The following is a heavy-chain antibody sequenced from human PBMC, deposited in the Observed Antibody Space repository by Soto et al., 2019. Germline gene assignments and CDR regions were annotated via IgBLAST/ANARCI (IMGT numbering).Heavy chain of an antibody. Sequence: GGSLRLSCAASGFTFSDYYMSWIRQAPGKGLEWVSYISSSGSTIYYADSVKGRFTISRDNAKNSLYLQMNSLRAEDTAVYYCARTYYYGSGSYYISYYMDVWGKGTTVTVSS. J-gene: IGHJ6*03. CDR3: ARTYYYGSGSYYISYYMDV. CDR1: GFTFSDYY. V-gene: IGHV3-11*01. D-gene: IGHD3-10*01. CDR2: ISSSGSTI.